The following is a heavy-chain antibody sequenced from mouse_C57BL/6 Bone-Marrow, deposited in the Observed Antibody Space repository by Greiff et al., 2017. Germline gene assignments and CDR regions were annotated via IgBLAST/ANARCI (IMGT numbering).Heavy chain of an antibody. V-gene: IGHV1-69*01. CDR2: IDPSDSYT. D-gene: IGHD1-3*01. J-gene: IGHJ2*01. CDR1: GYTFTSYW. CDR3: ARLGGKGGLDY. Sequence: VQLQQPGAELVMPGASVKLSCKASGYTFTSYWMHWVKQRPGQGLEWIGEIDPSDSYTNYNQKFKGKSTLTVDKSSSTAYMQLSSLTSEDSAVYYCARLGGKGGLDYWGQGTTLTVSS.